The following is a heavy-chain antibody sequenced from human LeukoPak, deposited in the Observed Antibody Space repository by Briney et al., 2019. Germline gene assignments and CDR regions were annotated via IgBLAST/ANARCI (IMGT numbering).Heavy chain of an antibody. J-gene: IGHJ1*01. CDR3: ARGQRITIFGVVTRDQYFQH. CDR1: GGSISSYY. V-gene: IGHV4-59*12. D-gene: IGHD3-3*01. CDR2: IYYSGST. Sequence: SETLSLTCTVSGGSISSYYWSWIRKPPGKGLEWIGYIYYSGSTNYNPSLKSRVTISVDTSKNQFSLKLSSVTAADTAVYYCARGQRITIFGVVTRDQYFQHWGQGTLVTVSS.